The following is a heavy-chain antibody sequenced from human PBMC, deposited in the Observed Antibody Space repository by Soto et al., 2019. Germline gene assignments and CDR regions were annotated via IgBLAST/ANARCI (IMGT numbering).Heavy chain of an antibody. Sequence: VGSLRLSGADSGFRFSSYSMSWVRQTPGEGLEWVAAITATGDRTYYADSVTGRFTISRDNSKKTHYLQMTSLRAEDTAMYYCATMNGYFEYWGQGTPVTVSS. CDR3: ATMNGYFEY. J-gene: IGHJ4*02. CDR2: ITATGDRT. D-gene: IGHD1-1*01. CDR1: GFRFSSYS. V-gene: IGHV3-23*01.